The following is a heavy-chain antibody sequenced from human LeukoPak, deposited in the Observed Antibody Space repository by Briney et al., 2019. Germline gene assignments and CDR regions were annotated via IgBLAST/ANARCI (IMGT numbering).Heavy chain of an antibody. D-gene: IGHD4-17*01. J-gene: IGHJ4*02. CDR1: GYTFTSYG. CDR3: ARDQPPYGDYDY. V-gene: IGHV1-18*01. CDR2: ISAYNGNT. Sequence: ASVKVSRKASGYTFTSYGISWVRQAPGQGLEWMGWISAYNGNTNYAQKLQGRVTMTTDTSTSTAYMELRSLRSDDTAVYYCARDQPPYGDYDYWGQGTLVTVSS.